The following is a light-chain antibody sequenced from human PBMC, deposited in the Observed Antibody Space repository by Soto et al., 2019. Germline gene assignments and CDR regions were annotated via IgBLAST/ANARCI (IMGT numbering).Light chain of an antibody. CDR3: SSFTTGSTWV. J-gene: IGLJ3*02. V-gene: IGLV2-14*03. CDR1: SSDVGSSKY. CDR2: EVT. Sequence: QSALTQPASVSGSPGQSIAISCTGTSSDVGSSKYVSWFQQHPGKAPKLMIYEVTNRPSGVSDRFSGSKSADTASLTISGLRAEDEADYYCSSFTTGSTWVFGGGTKLTVL.